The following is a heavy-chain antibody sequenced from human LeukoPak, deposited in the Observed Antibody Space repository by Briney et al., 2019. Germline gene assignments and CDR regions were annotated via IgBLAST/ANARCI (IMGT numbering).Heavy chain of an antibody. Sequence: SETLSLTCAVYGGSFSSYFWNWIRQPPGKGLEWIGEINHSGSTNYSPSLKSRVTISVDTSKSQFSLKLTSVTAADTAVYYCARGTMTKLDYWGQGTLATVSS. J-gene: IGHJ4*02. D-gene: IGHD4-11*01. V-gene: IGHV4-34*01. CDR2: INHSGST. CDR1: GGSFSSYF. CDR3: ARGTMTKLDY.